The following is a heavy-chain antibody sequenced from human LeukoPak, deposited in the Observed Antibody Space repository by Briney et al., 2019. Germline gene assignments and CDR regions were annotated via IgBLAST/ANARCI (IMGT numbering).Heavy chain of an antibody. Sequence: SETLSLTCAVYGGSFSGYYWSWIRQPPGKGLEWIGEINHSGSTNYNPSLKSRVTISVDTSKNQFSLKLSSVTAADTAVYYCATSLAVQLAMNYWGQGTLVTVSS. D-gene: IGHD6-19*01. V-gene: IGHV4-34*01. CDR3: ATSLAVQLAMNY. CDR1: GGSFSGYY. CDR2: INHSGST. J-gene: IGHJ4*02.